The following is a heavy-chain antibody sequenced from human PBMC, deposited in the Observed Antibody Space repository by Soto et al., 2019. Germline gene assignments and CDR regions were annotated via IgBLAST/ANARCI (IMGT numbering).Heavy chain of an antibody. J-gene: IGHJ3*02. CDR2: IYYSGNT. CDR3: ARPFDI. CDR1: GGSMTNYY. Sequence: QVQLQESGPGLVEPSETLSLTCTVSGGSMTNYYWSWIRQPPGKGLEWIGYIYYSGNTNYNSSFKSQVTISIDMSKHPSSLQLSSVTAADPAVYYCARPFDIWGQGTMVTVSS. V-gene: IGHV4-59*08.